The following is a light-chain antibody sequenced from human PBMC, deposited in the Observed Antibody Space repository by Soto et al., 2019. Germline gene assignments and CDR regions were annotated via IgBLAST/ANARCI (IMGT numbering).Light chain of an antibody. J-gene: IGKJ4*01. V-gene: IGKV3-11*01. CDR1: QRVRSY. CDR2: DAS. Sequence: EIVLTQSPATLSLSPGERATLSCRASQRVRSYLAWYQQKPGQAPRLLIYDASNRVASITARISGSGSGTDFTLTISSLEPEDFTVYYCQHRSDWPITFGGGTKVEIK. CDR3: QHRSDWPIT.